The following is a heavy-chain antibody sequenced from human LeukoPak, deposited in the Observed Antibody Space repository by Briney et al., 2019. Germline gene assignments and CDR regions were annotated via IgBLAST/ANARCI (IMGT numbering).Heavy chain of an antibody. CDR1: GFTVSSNY. D-gene: IGHD3-10*01. J-gene: IGHJ6*02. Sequence: PGGSLRLSCAASGFTVSSNYMSWVRQAPGKGLEWVSVIYSGGSTYYADSVKGRFTISRDNSKNTLYLQMNSLRAEDTAVYYCARDPVLLWFGELSYYYYGMDVWGQGTTVTVSS. CDR2: IYSGGST. V-gene: IGHV3-53*01. CDR3: ARDPVLLWFGELSYYYYGMDV.